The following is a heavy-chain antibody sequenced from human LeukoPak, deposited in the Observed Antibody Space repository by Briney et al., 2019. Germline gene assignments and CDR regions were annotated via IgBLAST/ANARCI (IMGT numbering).Heavy chain of an antibody. Sequence: ASVKASCKASGYTFTSYGISWVRQAPGQGLEWMGWISAYNGNTNYAQKLQGRVTMTTDTSTSTAYMELRSLRSDDTAVYYCAREEGYCSGGSCYNWFDPWGQGTLVTVSS. J-gene: IGHJ5*02. CDR1: GYTFTSYG. V-gene: IGHV1-18*01. D-gene: IGHD2-15*01. CDR2: ISAYNGNT. CDR3: AREEGYCSGGSCYNWFDP.